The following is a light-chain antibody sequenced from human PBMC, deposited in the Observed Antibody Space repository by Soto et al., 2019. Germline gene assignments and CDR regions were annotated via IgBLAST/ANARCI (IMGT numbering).Light chain of an antibody. V-gene: IGKV1-39*01. CDR2: ASS. Sequence: DIQMTQSPSSLSASVGDRVTITCRASQSISSSLPWYQQKPGKAPKLLIYASSSLQSGVPSRFSGSGSGTDFTLTVSSLQPEDFATYFCQQSYKMPLTFGGGTKVEIK. J-gene: IGKJ4*01. CDR1: QSISSS. CDR3: QQSYKMPLT.